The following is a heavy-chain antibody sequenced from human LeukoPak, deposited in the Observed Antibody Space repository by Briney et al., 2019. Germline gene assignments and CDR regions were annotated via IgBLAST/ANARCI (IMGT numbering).Heavy chain of an antibody. V-gene: IGHV4-31*03. CDR2: IYYSGST. D-gene: IGHD2-21*02. CDR3: ARGDPPATFDY. Sequence: SETLSLTCTVSGGSVSSGSYYWSWIRQPPGKGLEWIGYIYYSGSTYYNPSLKSRVTISVDTSKNQFSLKLSSVTAADTAVYYCARGDPPATFDYWGQGTLVTVSS. CDR1: GGSVSSGSYY. J-gene: IGHJ4*02.